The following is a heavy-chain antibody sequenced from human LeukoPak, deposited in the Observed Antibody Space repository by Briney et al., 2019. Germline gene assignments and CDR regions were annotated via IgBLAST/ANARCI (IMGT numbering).Heavy chain of an antibody. CDR2: IYSGGST. CDR1: GFTVSSNY. Sequence: GGSLRLSCAASGFTVSSNYMSWVRQAPGKGLEWVSVIYSGGSTYYADSVKGRFTISRDNSKNTLYLQMNSLRAEDTAVYYCARVGGRDGYNYGHFDYWGQGTLVTVSS. CDR3: ARVGGRDGYNYGHFDY. D-gene: IGHD5-24*01. V-gene: IGHV3-66*01. J-gene: IGHJ4*02.